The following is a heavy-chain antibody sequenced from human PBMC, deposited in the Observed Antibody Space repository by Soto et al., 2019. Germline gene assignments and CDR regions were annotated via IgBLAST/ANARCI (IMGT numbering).Heavy chain of an antibody. V-gene: IGHV4-4*07. CDR1: GGSITNYY. D-gene: IGHD3-16*01. J-gene: IGHJ5*02. CDR2: MYTKERT. Sequence: PSETLSLTFTVSGGSITNYYWSWIRQPAGKGLEWIGRMYTKERTNYNLSFKSRVTMSVDTSKNQFSLKLNAVTAAETAVYYCARDDYRDGGNNWFDPWGQGTLVTVSS. CDR3: ARDDYRDGGNNWFDP.